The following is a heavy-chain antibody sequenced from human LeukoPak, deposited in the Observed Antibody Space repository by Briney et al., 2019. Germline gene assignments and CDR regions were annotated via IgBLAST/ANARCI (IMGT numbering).Heavy chain of an antibody. J-gene: IGHJ4*02. D-gene: IGHD3-22*01. V-gene: IGHV3-74*01. CDR3: ARRTKDYYDSSGYSFDY. CDR1: GFTFSSYW. Sequence: GGSLRLSCAASGFTFSSYWMHRVRQAPGKGLVWVSRINSDGSSTSYADSVKGRFTISRDNAKNTLYLQMNSLRAEDTAVYYCARRTKDYYDSSGYSFDYWGQGTLVTVSS. CDR2: INSDGSST.